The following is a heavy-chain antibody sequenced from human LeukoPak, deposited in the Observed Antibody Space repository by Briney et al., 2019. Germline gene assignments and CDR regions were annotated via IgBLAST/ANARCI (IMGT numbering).Heavy chain of an antibody. CDR1: GGSISSYY. CDR2: IYYSGST. V-gene: IGHV4-59*01. Sequence: PSETLSLTCTVSGGSISSYYWSWIRQPPGKGLEWIGYIYYSGSTNYNPPLKSRVTISVDTSKNQFSLKLSSVTAADTAVYYCARVGVRYYFDYWGQGTLVTVSS. CDR3: ARVGVRYYFDY. J-gene: IGHJ4*02. D-gene: IGHD4-23*01.